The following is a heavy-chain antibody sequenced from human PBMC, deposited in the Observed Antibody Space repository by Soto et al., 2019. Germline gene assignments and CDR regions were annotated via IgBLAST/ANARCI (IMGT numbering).Heavy chain of an antibody. CDR3: ARDSLYSSSDTYYYYYGMDV. J-gene: IGHJ6*02. CDR2: IYYSGST. V-gene: IGHV4-59*01. Sequence: SETLSLTCTVSGGSISSYYWSWIRQPPGKGLEWIGYIYYSGSTNYNPSLKSRVTISVDTSKNQFSLKLSSVTAADTAVYYCARDSLYSSSDTYYYYYGMDVWGQGTTVTVSS. D-gene: IGHD6-13*01. CDR1: GGSISSYY.